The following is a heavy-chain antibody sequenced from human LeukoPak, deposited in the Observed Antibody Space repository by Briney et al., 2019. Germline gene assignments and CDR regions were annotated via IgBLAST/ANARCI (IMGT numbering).Heavy chain of an antibody. CDR1: GFPFSSYS. V-gene: IGHV3-21*01. J-gene: IGHJ4*02. Sequence: GSLRLSFAASGFPFSSYSMNWVRQAPGKGLEWVSSINSSSSYIYYADSVKGRFTISRDNAKNSLYLQMNSLRAEDTAVYYCARAMYYDILTGYYNPSSIFDYWGQGTLVTVSS. CDR2: INSSSSYI. CDR3: ARAMYYDILTGYYNPSSIFDY. D-gene: IGHD3-9*01.